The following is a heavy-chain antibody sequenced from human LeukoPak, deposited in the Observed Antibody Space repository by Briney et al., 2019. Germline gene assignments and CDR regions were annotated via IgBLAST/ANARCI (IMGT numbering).Heavy chain of an antibody. J-gene: IGHJ4*02. V-gene: IGHV4-39*07. CDR1: GGSISSSSYY. CDR3: AREDQGYFDY. Sequence: PSETLSLTCTVSGGSISSSSYYWGWIRQPPGKGLEWIGSIYYSGSTYYNPSLKSRVTISVDKSKNQFSLKLSSVTAADTAVYYCAREDQGYFDYWGQGTLVTVSS. CDR2: IYYSGST.